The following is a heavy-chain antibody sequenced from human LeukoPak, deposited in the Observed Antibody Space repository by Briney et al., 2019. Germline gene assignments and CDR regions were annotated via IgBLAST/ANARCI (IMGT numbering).Heavy chain of an antibody. Sequence: GGSLRLSCAASGFTFDDYAMHWVRQAPGKGLEWVSGISWNSGSIGYADSVKGRFTISRDNAKNSLYLQMNGLRAEDTALYYCAKDRNYGSGSYGIDNWGQGTLVTVSS. CDR2: ISWNSGSI. CDR1: GFTFDDYA. CDR3: AKDRNYGSGSYGIDN. J-gene: IGHJ4*02. D-gene: IGHD3-10*01. V-gene: IGHV3-9*01.